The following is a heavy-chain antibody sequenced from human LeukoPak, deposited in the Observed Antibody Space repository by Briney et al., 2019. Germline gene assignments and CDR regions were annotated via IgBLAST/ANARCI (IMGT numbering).Heavy chain of an antibody. CDR2: FSGSGGVT. D-gene: IGHD5-24*01. CDR3: AKSGYNRFDY. V-gene: IGHV3-23*01. CDR1: GFTFSSYA. J-gene: IGHJ4*02. Sequence: GSLRLSCAASGFTFSSYAMSWVRQAPGKGLEWVSAFSGSGGVTYYADSVKGRFTISRDNSKNTLYLQMNSLRAEDTAVYYCAKSGYNRFDYWGQGTLVTVSS.